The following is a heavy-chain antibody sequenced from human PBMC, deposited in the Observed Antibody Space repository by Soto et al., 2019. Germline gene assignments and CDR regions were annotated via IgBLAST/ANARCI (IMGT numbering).Heavy chain of an antibody. CDR2: IKQDGNEK. V-gene: IGHV3-7*01. D-gene: IGHD6-19*01. Sequence: PGGSLRLSCAVSGFTFSDYWMSWVRQAPGKGLEWVANIKQDGNEKYYVDSVKGRFTISRDNAKNSLYLQMNSLRAEDTAVYYCARGLGSSGWYSPWDASDIWGQGTMVTV. CDR3: ARGLGSSGWYSPWDASDI. CDR1: GFTFSDYW. J-gene: IGHJ3*02.